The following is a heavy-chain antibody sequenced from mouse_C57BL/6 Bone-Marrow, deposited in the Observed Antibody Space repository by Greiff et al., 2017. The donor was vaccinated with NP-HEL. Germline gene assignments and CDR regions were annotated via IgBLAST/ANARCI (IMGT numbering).Heavy chain of an antibody. D-gene: IGHD1-1*02. J-gene: IGHJ4*01. Sequence: EVMLVESGGGLVQPKGSLKLSCAASGFSFNTYAMNWVRQAPGKGLEWVARIRSKSNNYATYYADSVKDRFTISRDDSESMLYLQMNNLKTEDTAMYYCVRHEDYGAMDYWGQGTSVTVSS. CDR3: VRHEDYGAMDY. CDR2: IRSKSNNYAT. V-gene: IGHV10-1*01. CDR1: GFSFNTYA.